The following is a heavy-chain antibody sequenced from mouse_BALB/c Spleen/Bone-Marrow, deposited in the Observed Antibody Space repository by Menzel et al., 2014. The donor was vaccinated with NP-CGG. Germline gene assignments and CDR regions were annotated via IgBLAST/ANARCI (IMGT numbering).Heavy chain of an antibody. D-gene: IGHD2-3*01. CDR2: ISSGSSTI. CDR1: GFTFSSFG. J-gene: IGHJ2*01. Sequence: EVQGVASAGAIVQPGWSPELYCAASGFTFSSFGMHWVRQSPEKGLEWVAYISSGSSTIYYADTVKGRFTISRDNPKNTLFLQMTSLRPEDTARYYCARRDDRYSTLDYWGQGTTLKV. CDR3: ARRDDRYSTLDY. V-gene: IGHV5-17*02.